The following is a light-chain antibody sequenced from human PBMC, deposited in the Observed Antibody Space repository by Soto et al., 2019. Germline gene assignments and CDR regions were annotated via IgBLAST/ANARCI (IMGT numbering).Light chain of an antibody. CDR1: TSNLGAGYD. Sequence: QSVLTQPPSVSGAPGQRVTLSCTGNTSNLGAGYDVHWYQQLPGAAPKLVIFGNRNRPSGVPERFSGSKSGTSASLAITGLQSEDEADYYCAVWDDSLNGLVFGGGTKLTVL. V-gene: IGLV1-40*01. J-gene: IGLJ2*01. CDR2: GNR. CDR3: AVWDDSLNGLV.